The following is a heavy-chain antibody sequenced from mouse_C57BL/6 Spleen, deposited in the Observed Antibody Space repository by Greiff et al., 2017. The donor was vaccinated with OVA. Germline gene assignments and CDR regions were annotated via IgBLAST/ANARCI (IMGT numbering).Heavy chain of an antibody. V-gene: IGHV1-82*01. D-gene: IGHD3-2*02. J-gene: IGHJ3*01. CDR3: AKTVQAGTWFAY. CDR2: IYPGDGVI. CDR1: GYAFSSFW. Sequence: VKLMESGPELVKPGASVKISCKASGYAFSSFWMNWVKQRPGKGLEWIGRIYPGDGVINYNGKLKGKATLTADKSSSTAYMQLSSLTSEDSAVYCCAKTVQAGTWFAYWGQGTLVTVSA.